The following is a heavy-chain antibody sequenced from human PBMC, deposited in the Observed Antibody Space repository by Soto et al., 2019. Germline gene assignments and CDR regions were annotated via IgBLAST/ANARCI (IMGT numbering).Heavy chain of an antibody. CDR1: GFTFSSYA. CDR2: ISGSGGST. J-gene: IGHJ4*02. Sequence: GGSLRLSCAASGFTFSSYAMSWVRQAPGRGLEWVSAISGSGGSTYYADSVKGRFTISRDNSKNTLYLQMNSLRAEDTAVYYCAKDNYGLGDYYFDYWGQGTLVTVSS. CDR3: AKDNYGLGDYYFDY. V-gene: IGHV3-23*01. D-gene: IGHD3-3*01.